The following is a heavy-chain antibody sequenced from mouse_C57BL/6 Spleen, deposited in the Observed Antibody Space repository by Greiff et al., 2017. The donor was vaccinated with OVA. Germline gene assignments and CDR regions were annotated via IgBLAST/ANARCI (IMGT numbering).Heavy chain of an antibody. CDR3: ARHEGCSDYLDY. V-gene: IGHV5-12*01. CDR2: ISNGGGST. Sequence: EVQLVESGGGLVQPGGSLKLSCAASGFTFSDYYMYWVRQTPEKRLEWVAHISNGGGSTYYPDTVKGRFTLSRDNAKNTLYLQRSRLTAEDTAMYYGARHEGCSDYLDYWGQGTTLTVSS. CDR1: GFTFSDYY. J-gene: IGHJ2*01.